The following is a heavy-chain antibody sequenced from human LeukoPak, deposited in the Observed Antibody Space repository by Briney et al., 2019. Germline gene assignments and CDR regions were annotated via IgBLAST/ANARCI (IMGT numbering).Heavy chain of an antibody. D-gene: IGHD3-3*01. Sequence: SETLSLTCAVYGGSFSGYYWSWIRQPPGKGLEWIGETNHSGSTNYNPSLKSRVTISVDTSKNQFSLKLSSVTAADTAVYYCARGTLDFWSGFYYYYYYMDVWGKGTTVTVSS. V-gene: IGHV4-34*01. CDR2: TNHSGST. CDR3: ARGTLDFWSGFYYYYYYMDV. J-gene: IGHJ6*03. CDR1: GGSFSGYY.